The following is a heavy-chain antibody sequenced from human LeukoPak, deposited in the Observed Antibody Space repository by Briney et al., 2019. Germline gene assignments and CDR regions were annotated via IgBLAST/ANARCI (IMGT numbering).Heavy chain of an antibody. CDR2: IKPDGSET. V-gene: IGHV3-7*01. J-gene: IGHJ4*02. Sequence: PGGSLRLSCAASGFTFRTYWMSWVRQAPGKGLEWVANIKPDGSETKYVDSVKGRFTVSRDNAQSSLYLQMNSLRAEDTAVYYCARDRGDSSTSWNYWGPGTLVTVSS. CDR3: ARDRGDSSTSWNY. D-gene: IGHD6-19*01. CDR1: GFTFRTYW.